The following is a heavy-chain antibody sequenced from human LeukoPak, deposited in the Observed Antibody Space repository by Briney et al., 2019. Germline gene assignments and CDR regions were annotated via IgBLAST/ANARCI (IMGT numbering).Heavy chain of an antibody. V-gene: IGHV3-7*05. CDR2: INPDGSEK. D-gene: IGHD5-24*01. J-gene: IGHJ4*02. Sequence: GGSLRLSCPASGFTFSNCWMSWVRQAPGKGLEWVANINPDGSEKYYVDSVKGRFTISRDNVKNSLYLQMDSLRVADTAVYYCARDPGNGYWGGFDYWGQGTLVTVSS. CDR3: ARDPGNGYWGGFDY. CDR1: GFTFSNCW.